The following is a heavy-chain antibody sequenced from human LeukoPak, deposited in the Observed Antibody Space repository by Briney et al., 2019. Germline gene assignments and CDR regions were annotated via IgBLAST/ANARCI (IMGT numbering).Heavy chain of an antibody. CDR3: ASRGGGYYYYYYMDV. CDR2: IYYSGSS. Sequence: SETLSLTCTVSNGSISRGSYYWGWIRQPPGEGLEWIGSIYYSGSSYYNPSLKSRVTISVDTSKNQFSLKLTSVTAADTAVYYCASRGGGYYYYYYMDVWGKGTTVTVSS. J-gene: IGHJ6*03. CDR1: NGSISRGSYY. V-gene: IGHV4-39*01.